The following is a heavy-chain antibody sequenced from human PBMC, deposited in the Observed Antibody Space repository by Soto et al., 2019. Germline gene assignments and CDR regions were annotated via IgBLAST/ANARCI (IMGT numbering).Heavy chain of an antibody. J-gene: IGHJ6*02. V-gene: IGHV5-51*01. Sequence: PGESLKISCKGSGYSFTSYWIGWVRQMPGKGLEWMGIIYPGDSDTRYSPSFQGQVTISADKSISTAYLQWSSLKASDTAMYYCARFQRSSRWYLDPVGMDVWGQGTTVTVSS. CDR3: ARFQRSSRWYLDPVGMDV. CDR1: GYSFTSYW. CDR2: IYPGDSDT. D-gene: IGHD6-13*01.